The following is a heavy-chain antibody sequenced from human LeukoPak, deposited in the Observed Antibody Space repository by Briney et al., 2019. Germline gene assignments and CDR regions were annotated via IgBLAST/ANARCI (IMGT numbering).Heavy chain of an antibody. CDR2: INPNSGGT. Sequence: GASVKVSCKASGYTFTDYYMHWVRQAPGQGLEWMGWINPNSGGTKYAQKFQGRVTMTRDTSISTAYMELSRLRSDDTAVYYCAYSSVAHYYMDVWGKGTTVTVSS. V-gene: IGHV1-2*02. J-gene: IGHJ6*03. CDR3: AYSSVAHYYMDV. D-gene: IGHD6-25*01. CDR1: GYTFTDYY.